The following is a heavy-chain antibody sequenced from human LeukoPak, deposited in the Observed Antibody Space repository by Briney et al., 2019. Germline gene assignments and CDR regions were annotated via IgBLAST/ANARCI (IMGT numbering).Heavy chain of an antibody. Sequence: ASVKVSCKASGYTFTSYGISWVRQAPGRGLEWMGWISAYNGNTNYAQKLQGRVTMTTDTSTSTAYMELRSLRSDDTAVYYCAREASWLFGIYYYYGMDVWGQGTTVTVSS. CDR1: GYTFTSYG. V-gene: IGHV1-18*01. J-gene: IGHJ6*02. D-gene: IGHD3-9*01. CDR3: AREASWLFGIYYYYGMDV. CDR2: ISAYNGNT.